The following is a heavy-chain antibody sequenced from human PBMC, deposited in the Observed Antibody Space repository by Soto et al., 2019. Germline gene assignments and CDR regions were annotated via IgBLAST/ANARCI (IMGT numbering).Heavy chain of an antibody. D-gene: IGHD1-26*01. CDR3: ASLGGTIDY. CDR2: IHRSGYT. Sequence: QVHLQESGPGLVKPSETLSLTCTVSGGSISSYYWNWIRQPAGKGLEWIGRIHRSGYTNYNSSLRSRVTMSVESSKSQISLKMTSLTAADTAGYYGASLGGTIDYCAQGTLVTVSS. J-gene: IGHJ4*02. V-gene: IGHV4-4*07. CDR1: GGSISSYY.